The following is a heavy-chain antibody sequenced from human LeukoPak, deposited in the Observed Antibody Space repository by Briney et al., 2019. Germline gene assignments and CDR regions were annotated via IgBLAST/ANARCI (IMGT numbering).Heavy chain of an antibody. CDR2: MNPNSGNT. D-gene: IGHD6-19*01. CDR1: GYTFTSYD. CDR3: ARGFSSGWYANKYYFDY. Sequence: ASVTVSCKASGYTFTSYDINWVRQAPGQGLEWMGWMNPNSGNTDYAQKFQGRVTMTRNTSISTAYMELSSLRSEDTAVYYCARGFSSGWYANKYYFDYWGQGTLVTVSS. J-gene: IGHJ4*02. V-gene: IGHV1-8*01.